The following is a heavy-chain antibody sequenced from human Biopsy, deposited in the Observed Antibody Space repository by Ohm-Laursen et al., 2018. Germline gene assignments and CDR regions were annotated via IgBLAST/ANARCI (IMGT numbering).Heavy chain of an antibody. J-gene: IGHJ4*02. Sequence: SLRLSCTASGFIFSRYWMNWVHQTPEKGLEWVANMNQDGSEEHYVDSVKGRFTISRDNSKSSLYLQMNSLRDEDTAVYYCARGPSGTAAGRFASWGQGTLVTVSS. CDR1: GFIFSRYW. V-gene: IGHV3-7*04. CDR2: MNQDGSEE. CDR3: ARGPSGTAAGRFAS. D-gene: IGHD6-13*01.